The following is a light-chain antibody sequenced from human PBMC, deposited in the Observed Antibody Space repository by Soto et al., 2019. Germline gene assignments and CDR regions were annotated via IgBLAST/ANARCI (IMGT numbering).Light chain of an antibody. CDR2: GAS. J-gene: IGKJ1*01. CDR3: QQYENYWT. V-gene: IGKV3-15*01. CDR1: QSVSSN. Sequence: EIVMTQSPATLSVSPGERATLSCRASQSVSSNLAWYQQKPGQAPRLLIYGASTRATGIPARFSGSGSGTEFTLTISSLQPEDFGIYYRQQYENYWTFGQGTKVDIK.